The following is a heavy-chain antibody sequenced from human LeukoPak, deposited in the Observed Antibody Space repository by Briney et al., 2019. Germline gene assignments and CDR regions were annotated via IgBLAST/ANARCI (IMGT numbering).Heavy chain of an antibody. CDR1: GFTFSNYW. CDR2: IQQDGSEK. D-gene: IGHD5-18*01. CDR3: ARDLSGVTGYTYGRGIDY. V-gene: IGHV3-7*01. J-gene: IGHJ4*02. Sequence: PGGSLRLSCVASGFTFSNYWMSWVRQAPGKGLEWVANIQQDGSEKYYVDSVKGRFTISRDNAKTSLYLQMNSLRAEDTAVYYCARDLSGVTGYTYGRGIDYWGQGTLVTVSS.